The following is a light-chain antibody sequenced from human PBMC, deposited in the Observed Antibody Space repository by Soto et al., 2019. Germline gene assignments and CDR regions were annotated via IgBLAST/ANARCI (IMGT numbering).Light chain of an antibody. CDR2: RTN. CDR1: SSNIGSQF. V-gene: IGLV1-47*01. J-gene: IGLJ3*02. Sequence: QSVLAQPPSASGTPGQRVTISCSGSSSNIGSQFVYWYHQVPGRAPKLLIYRTNQRSSGVPDRFAGSKYGTTASLVISGLQSDDEGDYFCASWDDSLRWMFGGGTKLTVL. CDR3: ASWDDSLRWM.